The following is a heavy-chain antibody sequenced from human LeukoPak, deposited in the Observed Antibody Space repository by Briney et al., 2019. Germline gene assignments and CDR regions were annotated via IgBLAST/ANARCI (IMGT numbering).Heavy chain of an antibody. Sequence: SVKVSCKASGGTFSSYAISWVRQAPGQGLEWMGGIIPIFGTANYAQKFQGRVTITTDESTSTAYMELSSLRSEDTAVYYCARKRNYYDSSGYINWFDPWGQGTLVTVSP. V-gene: IGHV1-69*05. CDR2: IIPIFGTA. D-gene: IGHD3-22*01. CDR3: ARKRNYYDSSGYINWFDP. CDR1: GGTFSSYA. J-gene: IGHJ5*02.